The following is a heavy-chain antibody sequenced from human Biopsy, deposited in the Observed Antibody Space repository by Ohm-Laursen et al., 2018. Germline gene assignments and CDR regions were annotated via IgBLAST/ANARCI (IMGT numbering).Heavy chain of an antibody. CDR2: INQSGRT. Sequence: SETLSLTCAVFGTSFNDYSWTWIRQPPGKGLEWIGQINQSGRTNYNPSLKSRVNISADKSNNQFSLKLTSVTSADTAVYFCGNEVHGRDYWGLGALVTVSS. D-gene: IGHD2-15*01. CDR3: GNEVHGRDY. J-gene: IGHJ4*02. CDR1: GTSFNDYS. V-gene: IGHV4-34*01.